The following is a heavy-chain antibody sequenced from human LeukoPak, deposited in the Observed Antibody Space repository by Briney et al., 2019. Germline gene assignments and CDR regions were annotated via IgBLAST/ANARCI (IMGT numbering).Heavy chain of an antibody. CDR1: GYTFTSYD. Sequence: ASVNVSCKASGYTFTSYDINWVRQATGQGLEWMGWMNPNSGNTGYAQKFQGRVTMTRNTSISTAYMELSSLRSEDTAVYYCARDWVTMVRGVIGFDPWGQGTLVTVSS. J-gene: IGHJ5*02. V-gene: IGHV1-8*01. D-gene: IGHD3-10*01. CDR3: ARDWVTMVRGVIGFDP. CDR2: MNPNSGNT.